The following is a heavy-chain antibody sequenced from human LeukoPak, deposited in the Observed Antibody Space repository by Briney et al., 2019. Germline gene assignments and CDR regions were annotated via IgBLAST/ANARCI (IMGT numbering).Heavy chain of an antibody. CDR2: MNPNSGNT. CDR1: GYTFTSYG. V-gene: IGHV1-8*02. J-gene: IGHJ6*02. Sequence: ASVKVSCKASGYTFTSYGISWVRQAPGQGLEWMGWMNPNSGNTGYAQKFQGRVTMTRNTSISTAYMELSSLRSEDTAVYYCARVGATMVGFYYYYGMDVWGQGTTVTVSS. D-gene: IGHD1-26*01. CDR3: ARVGATMVGFYYYYGMDV.